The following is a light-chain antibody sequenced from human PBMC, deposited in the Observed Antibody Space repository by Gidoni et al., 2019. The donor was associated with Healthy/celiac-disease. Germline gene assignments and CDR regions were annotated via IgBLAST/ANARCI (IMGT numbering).Light chain of an antibody. CDR2: AAS. Sequence: DIQLTPSPSFLSASVGARVTITCRASQGISSYLAWYQQKPGKAPKLRIYAASTLQSGVPSRFSGSGSGTEVTLTISSLQPEDFATYYCQQLNSYPLTFGPGTKVDIK. J-gene: IGKJ3*01. V-gene: IGKV1-9*01. CDR1: QGISSY. CDR3: QQLNSYPLT.